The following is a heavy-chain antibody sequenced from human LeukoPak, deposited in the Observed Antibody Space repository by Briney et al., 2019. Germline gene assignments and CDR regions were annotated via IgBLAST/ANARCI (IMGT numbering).Heavy chain of an antibody. V-gene: IGHV3-30*01. Sequence: GGSLRLSCDVSGFAFSTYAFHWVRQAPGEGLQWVALISYDGSDKYYADSVKGRFTISRDNSKNTLYLQMNSLGSEDTAVYFCARDGMVYAKGNYFDLWGRGTLVTVSS. J-gene: IGHJ2*01. CDR2: ISYDGSDK. CDR3: ARDGMVYAKGNYFDL. CDR1: GFAFSTYA. D-gene: IGHD2-8*01.